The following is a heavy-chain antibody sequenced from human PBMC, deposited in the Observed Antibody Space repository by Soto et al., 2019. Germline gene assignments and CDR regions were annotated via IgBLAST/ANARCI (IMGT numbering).Heavy chain of an antibody. D-gene: IGHD6-19*01. CDR3: ARMGQWRVPGDYYYGMDV. V-gene: IGHV3-53*01. CDR2: IYTGGGT. CDR1: GLTVSSNY. Sequence: SGGSLRLSWPASGLTVSSNYMNWGREAPGKGLEWVSLIYTGGGTYYADSVKGRFTVSRDNSKNTLYLQMNSLRAEDTAVYYCARMGQWRVPGDYYYGMDVWGQGTSVTVSS. J-gene: IGHJ6*02.